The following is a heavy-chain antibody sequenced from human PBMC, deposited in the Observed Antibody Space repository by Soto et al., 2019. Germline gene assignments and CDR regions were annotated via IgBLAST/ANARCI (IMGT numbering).Heavy chain of an antibody. J-gene: IGHJ4*02. CDR2: IIPILGIA. Sequence: SVKVSCKASGGTFSSYTISWLRQAPGQKIEWMERIIPILGIANYAQKNQGRVTITADKSTSTAYMGLSSLRSEDSAVYYCARDAADCGGDCPSDYWGQGTLVTVSS. V-gene: IGHV1-69*04. CDR1: GGTFSSYT. D-gene: IGHD2-21*01. CDR3: ARDAADCGGDCPSDY.